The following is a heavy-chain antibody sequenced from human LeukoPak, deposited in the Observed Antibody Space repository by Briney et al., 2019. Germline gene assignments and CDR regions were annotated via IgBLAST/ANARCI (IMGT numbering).Heavy chain of an antibody. D-gene: IGHD1-26*01. CDR3: ATSHRIVGAAAFDY. V-gene: IGHV4-61*02. J-gene: IGHJ4*02. CDR1: GGSISSGGYY. CDR2: IYTSGST. Sequence: PSETLSLTCTVSGGSISSGGYYWSWIRQPAGKGLEWIGRIYTSGSTNYNPSLKSRVTISVDTSKNQFSLKLSSVTAADTAVYYCATSHRIVGAAAFDYWGQGTLVTVSS.